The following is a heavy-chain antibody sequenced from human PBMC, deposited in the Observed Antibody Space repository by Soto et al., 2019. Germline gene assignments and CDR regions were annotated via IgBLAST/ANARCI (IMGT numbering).Heavy chain of an antibody. V-gene: IGHV3-21*01. CDR2: ISSGSSDT. CDR1: VFTFSRVS. Sequence: WGSLRLSCEASVFTFSRVSMNWFRQVPGKGLEWVASISSGSSDTWYADSVKGRFIISRDNAQNSLFLQMNTLRPEDTAMYYCARVAYWGPGTQVTVSS. CDR3: ARVAY. J-gene: IGHJ4*02.